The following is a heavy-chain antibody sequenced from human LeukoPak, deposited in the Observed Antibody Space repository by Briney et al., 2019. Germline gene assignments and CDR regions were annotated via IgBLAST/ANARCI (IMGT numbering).Heavy chain of an antibody. J-gene: IGHJ6*02. Sequence: GGSLRLSCAASGFTFSSYAMHWVRQAPGKGLEYVSAISSNGGSTYYANSVKGRFTISRDNSKNTLYLQMGSLRAEDMAVYYCASSDFDGPDYGIDVWGQGTTVTVSS. CDR3: ASSDFDGPDYGIDV. CDR1: GFTFSSYA. D-gene: IGHD3-9*01. V-gene: IGHV3-64*01. CDR2: ISSNGGST.